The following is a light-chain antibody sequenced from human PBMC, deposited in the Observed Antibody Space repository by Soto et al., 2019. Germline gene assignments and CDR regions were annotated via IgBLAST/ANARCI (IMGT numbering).Light chain of an antibody. V-gene: IGKV1-5*03. CDR2: KAS. J-gene: IGKJ1*01. CDR3: QQYSGSSTT. Sequence: DIQMTQSPSTLSASVGDRVTITCRASQNINNWLAWYQQKPGQAPKLLIYKASNLESGVPSRFSGSGPGTEFTLSISSLQPDDFATYYCQQYSGSSTTFGQGTKVEVK. CDR1: QNINNW.